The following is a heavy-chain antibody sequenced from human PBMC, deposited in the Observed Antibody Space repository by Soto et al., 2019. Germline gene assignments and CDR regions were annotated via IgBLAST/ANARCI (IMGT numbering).Heavy chain of an antibody. CDR3: AREHGVSYCLNYFDP. CDR1: GGSINNYY. J-gene: IGHJ5*02. D-gene: IGHD5-18*01. Sequence: SETLSLTCTVSGGSINNYYWSWIRQPPGKGLEWIGYIYDSGSTNYNPSLKSRVTMSVDTSKNQFSLNLSSVTAADTAVYYFAREHGVSYCLNYFDPWGQGTLVTVSS. CDR2: IYDSGST. V-gene: IGHV4-59*01.